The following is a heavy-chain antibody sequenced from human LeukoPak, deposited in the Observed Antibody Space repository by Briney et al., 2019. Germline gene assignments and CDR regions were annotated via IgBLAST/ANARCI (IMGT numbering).Heavy chain of an antibody. CDR2: ISGSGGGT. Sequence: GGSLRLSCAASGFTFSSYAMSWVRQAPGKGLEWVSGISGSGGGTYFADSVKGRFTISRDNSKNTLYLQMNSLRAEDAAVYYCAKDAGPMVRGVIGDAFHIWGQGTMVTVSS. V-gene: IGHV3-23*01. D-gene: IGHD3-10*01. CDR3: AKDAGPMVRGVIGDAFHI. CDR1: GFTFSSYA. J-gene: IGHJ3*02.